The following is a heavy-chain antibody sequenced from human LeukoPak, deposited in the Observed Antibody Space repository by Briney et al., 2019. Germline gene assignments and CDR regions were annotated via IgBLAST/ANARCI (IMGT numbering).Heavy chain of an antibody. CDR2: INPDGRDT. D-gene: IGHD2-21*02. V-gene: IGHV3-7*01. CDR1: GFTFGNFW. J-gene: IGHJ1*01. CDR3: TSWGDTTAEYFQR. Sequence: GGSLRLSCAASGFTFGNFWMSWVRQAPGKGLEWVAHINPDGRDTYYVDSVKGRFTIPRDNAQNSMYLQMNSLRVEDTAVYYCTSWGDTTAEYFQRWGQGTLVTVSS.